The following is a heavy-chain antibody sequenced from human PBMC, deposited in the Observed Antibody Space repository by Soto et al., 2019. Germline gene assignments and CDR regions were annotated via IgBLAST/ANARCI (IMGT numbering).Heavy chain of an antibody. J-gene: IGHJ6*03. D-gene: IGHD5-12*01. CDR2: INPNSGVT. V-gene: IGHV1-2*04. CDR3: ARESGGATATLDYYYFYMDV. CDR1: GDTFTDYY. Sequence: QVQLVQSGAEVKKPGASVTVSCRSSGDTFTDYYIHWVRQAPGQGLEWMGWINPNSGVTKYAQKFQGWVSMTRDTSIRTVYMQLIRLRSDDTAVYYCARESGGATATLDYYYFYMDVWGTGTTVTVSS.